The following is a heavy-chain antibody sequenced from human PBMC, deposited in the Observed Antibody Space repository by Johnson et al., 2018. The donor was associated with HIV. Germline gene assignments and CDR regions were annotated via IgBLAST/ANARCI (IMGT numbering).Heavy chain of an antibody. CDR1: GFTFSSYG. CDR3: AKTRMGGILDAFDL. D-gene: IGHD3-10*01. CDR2: ISYDGSNK. V-gene: IGHV3-30*18. J-gene: IGHJ3*01. Sequence: QVQLVESGGGLVQPGRSLRLSCSASGFTFSSYGMHWVRQAPGKGLEWVAVISYDGSNKYYADSVKGRFTLSRDNSKNTLDLQMNSLTIEDTAVFYCAKTRMGGILDAFDLWGQGTMVTVSS.